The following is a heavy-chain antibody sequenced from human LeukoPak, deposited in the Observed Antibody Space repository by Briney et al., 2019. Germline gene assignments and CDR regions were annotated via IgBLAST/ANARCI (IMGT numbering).Heavy chain of an antibody. D-gene: IGHD4-11*01. CDR1: GFTFSHYG. Sequence: PGRSLRLSCAAAGFTFSHYGMHWVRQAPGKGLEWVAVIWSDGTNQYYADAVKGRFTISRDDSGNTVHLQMNSLRPEDTGVYYCAKDAQRGFDYSNSLESWGQGTPVTVST. CDR2: IWSDGTNQ. CDR3: AKDAQRGFDYSNSLES. J-gene: IGHJ5*01. V-gene: IGHV3-33*06.